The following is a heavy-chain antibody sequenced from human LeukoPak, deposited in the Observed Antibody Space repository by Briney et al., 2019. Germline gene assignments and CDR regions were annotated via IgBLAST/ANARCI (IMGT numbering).Heavy chain of an antibody. CDR1: GYTFTSYG. J-gene: IGHJ5*02. Sequence: GASVKVSCKASGYTFTSYGISWVRQAPGQGLEWMGWISAYNGNTNYAQKLQGRVTMTTDTSTSTAYMELSSLRSEDTAVYYCARFHSRYWFDPWGQGTLVTVSS. V-gene: IGHV1-18*01. D-gene: IGHD6-13*01. CDR3: ARFHSRYWFDP. CDR2: ISAYNGNT.